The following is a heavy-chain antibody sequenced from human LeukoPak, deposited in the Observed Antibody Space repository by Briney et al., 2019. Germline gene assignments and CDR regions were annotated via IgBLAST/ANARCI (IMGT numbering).Heavy chain of an antibody. Sequence: PGRYLRLSCAASGFTFSSYAMHWVRQAPGKGLEWVAVISYDGSNKYYADSVKGRFTISRDNSKNTLYLQMSSLRAEDTAVYYCARSRDTYYDYVWGSYRLYNEFDYWGQGTLVTVSS. CDR3: ARSRDTYYDYVWGSYRLYNEFDY. D-gene: IGHD3-16*02. CDR1: GFTFSSYA. CDR2: ISYDGSNK. V-gene: IGHV3-30-3*01. J-gene: IGHJ4*02.